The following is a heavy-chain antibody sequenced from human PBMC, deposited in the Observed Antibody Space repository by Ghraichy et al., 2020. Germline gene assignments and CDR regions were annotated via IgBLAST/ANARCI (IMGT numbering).Heavy chain of an antibody. CDR2: INHSGST. CDR1: GGSFSGYY. J-gene: IGHJ6*02. V-gene: IGHV4-34*01. CDR3: ATRGGMDV. Sequence: SETLSLTCAVYGGSFSGYYWSWIRQPPGKGLEWIGEINHSGSTNYNPSLKSRVTISVDTSKNQFSLKLSSVTAADTAVYYCATRGGMDVWGQGTTVTVSS.